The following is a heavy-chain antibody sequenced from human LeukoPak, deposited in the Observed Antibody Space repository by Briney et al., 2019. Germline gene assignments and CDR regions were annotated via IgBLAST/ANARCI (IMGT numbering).Heavy chain of an antibody. J-gene: IGHJ5*02. CDR3: ARDPKSQYYDFWSGYYSTNWFDP. CDR2: ISSSSSYI. CDR1: GFTFSSYS. Sequence: GGSLRLSCAASGFTFSSYSMNWVRQAPGKGLEWVSSISSSSSYIYYADSVKGRFTISRDNAKNSLYLQMNSLRAEDTAVYYCARDPKSQYYDFWSGYYSTNWFDPWGQGTLVTVSS. D-gene: IGHD3-3*01. V-gene: IGHV3-21*01.